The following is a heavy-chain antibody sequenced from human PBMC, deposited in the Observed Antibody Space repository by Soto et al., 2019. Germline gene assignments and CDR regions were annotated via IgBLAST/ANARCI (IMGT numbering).Heavy chain of an antibody. V-gene: IGHV4-59*01. D-gene: IGHD6-6*01. Sequence: SETLSLTCTVSGGSISSYYWSWIRQPPGKGLEWIGYIYDSGSTNYNPSLKSRVTISVDTSKNQFSLKLSSVTAADTAVYYCARATQGSSGGFDPWGQGTLVTVSS. J-gene: IGHJ5*02. CDR3: ARATQGSSGGFDP. CDR2: IYDSGST. CDR1: GGSISSYY.